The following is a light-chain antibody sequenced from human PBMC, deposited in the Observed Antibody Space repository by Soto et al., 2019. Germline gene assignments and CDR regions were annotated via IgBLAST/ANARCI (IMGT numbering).Light chain of an antibody. CDR2: DAS. J-gene: IGKJ4*01. CDR3: QQRSNWPPT. CDR1: ESVRSY. Sequence: EIVLTQSPGTLSLSPGEGATLSCRASESVRSYLAWYQQKPGQAPRLLIYDASNRATGIPARFSGSGSGTDFTLTISSLEPEDFAVYYGQQRSNWPPTFGGGTKVEI. V-gene: IGKV3-11*01.